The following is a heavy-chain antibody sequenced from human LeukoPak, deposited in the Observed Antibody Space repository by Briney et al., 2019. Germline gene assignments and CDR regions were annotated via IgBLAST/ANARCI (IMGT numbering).Heavy chain of an antibody. Sequence: SETLSLTCTVSGGSISSYYWSWIRQPPGKGLEWIGYIYYSGSTNYNPSLKSRVTISVDTSKNQFSLKLSSVSAADTAVYYCARQGYSSSPKYWYFDLWGRGTLVTVSS. CDR1: GGSISSYY. J-gene: IGHJ2*01. CDR2: IYYSGST. D-gene: IGHD6-6*01. CDR3: ARQGYSSSPKYWYFDL. V-gene: IGHV4-59*08.